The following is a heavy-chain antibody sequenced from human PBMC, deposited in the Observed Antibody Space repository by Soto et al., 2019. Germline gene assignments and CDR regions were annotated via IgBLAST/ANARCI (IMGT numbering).Heavy chain of an antibody. CDR3: SRDADRRWLQLFDY. J-gene: IGHJ4*02. V-gene: IGHV1-69*01. Sequence: QVQLVQSGAEVKKPGSSVKVSCKASGGTFSTYGVSWVRQAPGQGLEWMGGITPMFGTAKYAQKFQARVTITAYESMTTAYMEMRGLKSDDTAVYFCSRDADRRWLQLFDYWVQGTLVTVSS. D-gene: IGHD5-12*01. CDR2: ITPMFGTA. CDR1: GGTFSTYG.